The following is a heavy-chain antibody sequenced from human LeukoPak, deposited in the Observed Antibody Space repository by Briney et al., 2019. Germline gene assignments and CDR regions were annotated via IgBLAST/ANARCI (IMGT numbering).Heavy chain of an antibody. D-gene: IGHD6-13*01. J-gene: IGHJ4*02. CDR2: IYYSGST. V-gene: IGHV4-59*01. CDR1: GGSISSDY. Sequence: SETLSLTCTVSGGSISSDYWSWIRQPPGKGLEWIGHIYYSGSTTYNPSLKSRVTISVDTSKNQFSLELSSVTAADTAVYYCARAAIGAAGTGLPGFWGQGTLVTVSS. CDR3: ARAAIGAAGTGLPGF.